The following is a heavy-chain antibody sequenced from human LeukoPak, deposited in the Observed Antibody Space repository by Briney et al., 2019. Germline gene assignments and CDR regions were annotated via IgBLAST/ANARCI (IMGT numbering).Heavy chain of an antibody. CDR3: GRAPPSAANWFDP. J-gene: IGHJ5*02. CDR2: INPNSGGT. Sequence: ASVKVSCKASGYTFTDYYMHWVRQAPGQGLEWMGRINPNSGGTNYAQKFQGRVTMTRDTSISTAYMEVSSLRSDDTAVYHCGRAPPSAANWFDPWGQGTLVTVSS. CDR1: GYTFTDYY. D-gene: IGHD6-13*01. V-gene: IGHV1-2*06.